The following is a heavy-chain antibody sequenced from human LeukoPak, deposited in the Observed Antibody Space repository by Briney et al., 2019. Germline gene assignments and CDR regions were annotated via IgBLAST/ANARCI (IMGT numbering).Heavy chain of an antibody. Sequence: SETLSLTCAVYGGSFSGYYWSWIRQPPGKGLEWIGEIIHSGSTNYNPSLKSRVTISLDTSKSQFSLRLSPVTAADTAVYYCARGLQPYGYYRDYWGQGTLVTVSS. CDR2: IIHSGST. D-gene: IGHD3-3*01. CDR3: ARGLQPYGYYRDY. CDR1: GGSFSGYY. V-gene: IGHV4-34*01. J-gene: IGHJ4*02.